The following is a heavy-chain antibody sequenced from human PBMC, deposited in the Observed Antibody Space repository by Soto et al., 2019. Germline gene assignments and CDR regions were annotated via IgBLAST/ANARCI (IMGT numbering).Heavy chain of an antibody. J-gene: IGHJ4*02. CDR2: IIPICGAA. CDR1: GGTFSRYA. Sequence: AVKVSCKASGGTFSRYAISWVLQAPGQGLEWMGGIIPICGAANYAKKFQDRVTITADESTSTADMELSSMRSEATAVYYCAYFWSGYYWGQGTLVTVSS. D-gene: IGHD3-3*01. V-gene: IGHV1-69*01. CDR3: AYFWSGYY.